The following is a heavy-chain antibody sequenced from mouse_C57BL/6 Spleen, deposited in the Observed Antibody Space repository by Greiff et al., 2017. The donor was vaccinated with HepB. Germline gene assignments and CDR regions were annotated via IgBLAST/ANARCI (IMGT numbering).Heavy chain of an antibody. D-gene: IGHD2-4*01. CDR2: IYPGDGDT. CDR1: GYAFSSYW. Sequence: QVQLQQSGAELVKPGGSVKISCKASGYAFSSYWMKWVKQRPGKGLEWIGQIYPGDGDTNYNGKVKGKATLTADKSSSTAYMQLSSLTSEDSAVYFCARGLDYDPAWFAYWGQGTLVTVSA. CDR3: ARGLDYDPAWFAY. V-gene: IGHV1-80*01. J-gene: IGHJ3*01.